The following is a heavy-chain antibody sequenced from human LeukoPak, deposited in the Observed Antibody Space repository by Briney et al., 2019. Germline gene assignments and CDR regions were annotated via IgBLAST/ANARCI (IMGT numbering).Heavy chain of an antibody. Sequence: ASVKVSCKASGYTFTSYGISWVRQAPGQGLEWMGWLSAYNGNTNYAQKLQGRVTMTTDTSTSTAYMELRSLRSDDTAVYYCARDWGLVQVQNYYDSSGYTLRGPPNAFDIWGQGTMVTVSS. CDR1: GYTFTSYG. CDR3: ARDWGLVQVQNYYDSSGYTLRGPPNAFDI. D-gene: IGHD3-22*01. J-gene: IGHJ3*02. V-gene: IGHV1-18*01. CDR2: LSAYNGNT.